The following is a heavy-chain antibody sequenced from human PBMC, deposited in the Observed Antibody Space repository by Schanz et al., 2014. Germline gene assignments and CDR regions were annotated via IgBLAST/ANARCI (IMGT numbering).Heavy chain of an antibody. Sequence: VDLVESGGGVVQPGGSLRLSCVASGFTFFGSFAMSWVRQAPGKGLEWVSGMSGSGSTADYADSVKGRFTISRDNLKNTVYLQMNSLRAEDTAVYYCAKDLYNYGIFDSWGQGTLVTVSS. J-gene: IGHJ5*01. CDR3: AKDLYNYGIFDS. V-gene: IGHV3-23*04. CDR1: GFTFFGSFA. CDR2: MSGSGSTA. D-gene: IGHD3-16*01.